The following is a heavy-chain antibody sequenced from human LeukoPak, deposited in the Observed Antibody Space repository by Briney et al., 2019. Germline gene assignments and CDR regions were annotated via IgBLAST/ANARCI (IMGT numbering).Heavy chain of an antibody. CDR1: GFTFSTSW. D-gene: IGHD3-3*01. CDR3: ARAQSGFWSGYCFDY. J-gene: IGHJ4*02. V-gene: IGHV3-7*01. Sequence: GGSLRLSCAASGFTFSTSWMTWVRQAPGKGLEWVVNIKQDGSEKYYVDSEMGRFTVSRDNAKNSLYLQMNSLRAEDTAVYYCARAQSGFWSGYCFDYWGQGTLVTVSS. CDR2: IKQDGSEK.